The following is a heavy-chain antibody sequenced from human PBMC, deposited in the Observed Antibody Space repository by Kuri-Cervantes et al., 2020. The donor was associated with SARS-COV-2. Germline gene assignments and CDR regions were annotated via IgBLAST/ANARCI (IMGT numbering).Heavy chain of an antibody. Sequence: SVKVSCKASGGTFSSYAISWVRQAPGQGLEWMGGIIPIFGTANYAQKFQGRVTITTDESTSTAYMELSSLRSDDTAVYYCARVRQVRGAVNWFDPWGQGTLVTVSS. CDR2: IIPIFGTA. J-gene: IGHJ5*02. D-gene: IGHD3-10*01. CDR3: ARVRQVRGAVNWFDP. CDR1: GGTFSSYA. V-gene: IGHV1-69*05.